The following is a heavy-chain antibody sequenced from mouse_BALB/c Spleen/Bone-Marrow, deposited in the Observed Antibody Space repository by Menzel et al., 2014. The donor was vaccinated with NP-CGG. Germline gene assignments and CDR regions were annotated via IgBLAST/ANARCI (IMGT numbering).Heavy chain of an antibody. J-gene: IGHJ2*01. CDR2: IHYSGGA. CDR1: GYSIXSGYT. CDR3: ARGGLDFDY. D-gene: IGHD3-3*01. Sequence: EVQLQQSGPDLVRPSQSLSLTCTVTGYSIXSGYTCHWIRQFPGNTLEWMGDIHYSGGANYNPSLKSRISITRDTSKNHFFLQLNSVTTEDTATYYCARGGLDFDYWGQGATLTVSS. V-gene: IGHV3-1*02.